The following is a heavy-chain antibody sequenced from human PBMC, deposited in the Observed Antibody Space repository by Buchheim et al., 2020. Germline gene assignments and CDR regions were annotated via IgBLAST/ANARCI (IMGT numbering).Heavy chain of an antibody. CDR1: GFTFNNYW. CDR2: IKQDGSEK. V-gene: IGHV3-7*01. J-gene: IGHJ4*02. CDR3: ARDDIAARPCDY. Sequence: EVQLVESGGGLVQPGGSLRLSCAASGFTFNNYWMSWVRQAPGKGLEWVANIKQDGSEKYYVDSVKGRFTISRDNAKNSLYLQMNSLRAEDTAVYYCARDDIAARPCDYWGQGTL. D-gene: IGHD6-6*01.